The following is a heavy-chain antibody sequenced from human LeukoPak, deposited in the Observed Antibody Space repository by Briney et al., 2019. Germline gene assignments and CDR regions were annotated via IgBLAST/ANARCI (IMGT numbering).Heavy chain of an antibody. CDR2: FYHSGSA. CDR3: ARTVTDAFDI. Sequence: SETLSLTCAVSGGSISSGGYSWSWIRQPPGKGLEWIGFFYHSGSAYYNPSLKSRVTISVDRSKNQFSLNLSSVTAADTAVYYCARTVTDAFDIWGQGTMVTVSS. CDR1: GGSISSGGYS. V-gene: IGHV4-30-2*01. D-gene: IGHD4-17*01. J-gene: IGHJ3*02.